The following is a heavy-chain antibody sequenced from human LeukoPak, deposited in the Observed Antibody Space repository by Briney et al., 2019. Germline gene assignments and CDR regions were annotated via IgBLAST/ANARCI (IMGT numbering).Heavy chain of an antibody. Sequence: GGSLRLSCEASGFTFNSFAMSWVRQAPGKGLEWVSTISGSGRDTYYADSVKGRFTTSRDNSKNTVFLHMSSLRAEDTAIYYCAKGLSVYGDYSSVDYWGQGSLVTVSS. CDR3: AKGLSVYGDYSSVDY. D-gene: IGHD4-17*01. V-gene: IGHV3-23*01. CDR2: ISGSGRDT. CDR1: GFTFNSFA. J-gene: IGHJ4*02.